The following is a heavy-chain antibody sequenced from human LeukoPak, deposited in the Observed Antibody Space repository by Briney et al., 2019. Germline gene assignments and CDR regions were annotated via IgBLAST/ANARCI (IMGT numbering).Heavy chain of an antibody. V-gene: IGHV3-15*01. CDR2: ITSKTDGGTI. CDR1: GFTFTNAW. D-gene: IGHD1-26*01. CDR3: TSSPQGESSAKIDC. J-gene: IGHJ4*02. Sequence: PGGSLRLSCAASGFTFTNAWMSWVRQAPGKGLEWVGRITSKTDGGTIAYAAPVKGRFTISRDDPKNTLFLQMNSLNTEDTAVYYCTSSPQGESSAKIDCWGRGTLVTVSS.